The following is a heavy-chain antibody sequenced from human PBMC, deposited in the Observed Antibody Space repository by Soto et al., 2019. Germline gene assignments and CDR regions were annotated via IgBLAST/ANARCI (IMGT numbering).Heavy chain of an antibody. J-gene: IGHJ6*02. CDR2: ISGYNGDT. CDR1: GYSITTYG. V-gene: IGHV1-18*01. CDR3: AKNGHPPYYYYGMDV. D-gene: IGHD2-8*01. Sequence: ASVKVSCKASGYSITTYGISWVRQANGQGLEWMGWISGYNGDTNNAQKFQDRVTMTIDRSTTTAYLELRSLTSDDTAVYYCAKNGHPPYYYYGMDVWGQGTTVTAP.